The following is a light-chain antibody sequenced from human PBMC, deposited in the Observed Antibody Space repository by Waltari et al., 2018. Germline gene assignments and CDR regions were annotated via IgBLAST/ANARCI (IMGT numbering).Light chain of an antibody. CDR3: QQYYDYQRS. Sequence: AIRMTQSPSSLSASTGDRVTITCRASQCVSTYFAWYLQKPGKAPKLLIYAASTLQRGVPLRFSGSGSGTDFTLSISCLQSEDFATYYCQQYYDYQRSFGQGTKVEIK. V-gene: IGKV1-8*01. CDR1: QCVSTY. CDR2: AAS. J-gene: IGKJ1*01.